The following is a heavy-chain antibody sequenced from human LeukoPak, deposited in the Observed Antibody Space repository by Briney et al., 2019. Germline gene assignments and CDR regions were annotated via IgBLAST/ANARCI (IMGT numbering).Heavy chain of an antibody. J-gene: IGHJ4*02. CDR1: GFSFITYW. CDR3: ARPSFTQGSYFDY. V-gene: IGHV3-7*01. D-gene: IGHD2-15*01. Sequence: QTGGSLRLSCAASGFSFITYWMGWVRQAPGKGLEWVANIRHDGGKTYYVGSVKGRFTISRDNAKNSLYLQMNSLSAEDTAVYYCARPSFTQGSYFDYWGQGTLVTVSS. CDR2: IRHDGGKT.